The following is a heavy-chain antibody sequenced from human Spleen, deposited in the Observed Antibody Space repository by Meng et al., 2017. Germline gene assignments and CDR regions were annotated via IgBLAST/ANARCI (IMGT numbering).Heavy chain of an antibody. CDR1: GVSITNNNW. D-gene: IGHD2-15*01. CDR2: VYHDGST. V-gene: IGHV4-4*02. J-gene: IGHJ4*01. Sequence: QVQLQDTGPGQVTPSGPLSLTCTVSGVSITNNNWWNWVRQPPGKGLEWIGEVYHDGSTDYNPSLKSRVTISVDRSNNQFSLRLTSVTAADTAIYYCARGYRSKWWYFDYWGHGTLVTVSS. CDR3: ARGYRSKWWYFDY.